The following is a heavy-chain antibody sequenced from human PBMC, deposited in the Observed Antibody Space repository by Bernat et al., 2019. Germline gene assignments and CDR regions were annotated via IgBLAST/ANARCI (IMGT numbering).Heavy chain of an antibody. V-gene: IGHV3-21*01. J-gene: IGHJ6*02. CDR1: GFTFSSYS. CDR2: ISSSSSYI. Sequence: EVQLVESGGGLVKPGGSLRLSCAASGFTFSSYSMNWVRQAPGKGLEWVSSISSSSSYIYYADSVKGRFTISRDNAKNSLYLQRNSLRAEDTAVYYCARDSSSTLYYYGMDVWGQGTTVTVSS. D-gene: IGHD6-6*01. CDR3: ARDSSSTLYYYGMDV.